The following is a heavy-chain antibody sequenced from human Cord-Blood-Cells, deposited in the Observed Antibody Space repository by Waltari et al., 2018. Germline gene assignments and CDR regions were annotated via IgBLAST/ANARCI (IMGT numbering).Heavy chain of an antibody. V-gene: IGHV3-15*01. D-gene: IGHD2-2*01. CDR1: GSTLSHAG. Sequence: EVPLVAAGGGVVTPGQPLRLSCAAYGSTLSHAGSTCPLPAPAQGLKWVGSIKSKTDGWTTDYAAPVKGRFTISRDDSKNTLYLQMNSLKTEDTAVYYCTTDPLGYCSSTSCYDAFDIWGQGTMVTVSS. J-gene: IGHJ3*02. CDR2: IKSKTDGWTT. CDR3: TTDPLGYCSSTSCYDAFDI.